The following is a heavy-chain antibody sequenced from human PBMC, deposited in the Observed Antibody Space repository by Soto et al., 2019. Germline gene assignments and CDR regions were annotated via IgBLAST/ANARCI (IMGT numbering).Heavy chain of an antibody. D-gene: IGHD3-10*01. J-gene: IGHJ4*02. V-gene: IGHV1-18*01. CDR3: AGVDPGYLSVVRDD. CDR2: ISGFNGQT. Sequence: ASVKVSCKASGNTFASHGFSWVRQAPGQGLEWMGWISGFNGQTNYALKFQGRVTLTTDKSTSTAYMELRSLRSDDTAVYFCAGVDPGYLSVVRDDWGQGTLVTVSS. CDR1: GNTFASHG.